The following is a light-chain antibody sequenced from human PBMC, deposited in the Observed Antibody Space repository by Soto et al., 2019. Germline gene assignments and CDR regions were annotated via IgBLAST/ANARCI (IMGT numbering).Light chain of an antibody. V-gene: IGKV3-20*01. J-gene: IGKJ2*01. CDR2: GAS. Sequence: EIVLTQSPGTLSLSPGERATLSCRASQSVSSSYLAWYQQKPGQAPRLLIYGASSRATGIPDRFSGSGSGTDFTLTISRLEPEDFAVYYCQQYGSHRYTFGQGTKLEIK. CDR3: QQYGSHRYT. CDR1: QSVSSSY.